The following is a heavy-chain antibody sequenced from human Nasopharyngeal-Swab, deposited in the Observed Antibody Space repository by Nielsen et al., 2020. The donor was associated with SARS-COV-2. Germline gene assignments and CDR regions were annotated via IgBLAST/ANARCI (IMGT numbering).Heavy chain of an antibody. D-gene: IGHD3-16*01. Sequence: GSLRLSCAASGFTFSSYWMHWVRQAPGKGLVWVSRINSDGSSTSYADSVKGRFTISRDNAKNTLYLQMNSLRAEDTAVYYCARERRAGGRYYFDYWGQGTLVTVSS. V-gene: IGHV3-74*01. J-gene: IGHJ4*02. CDR1: GFTFSSYW. CDR3: ARERRAGGRYYFDY. CDR2: INSDGSST.